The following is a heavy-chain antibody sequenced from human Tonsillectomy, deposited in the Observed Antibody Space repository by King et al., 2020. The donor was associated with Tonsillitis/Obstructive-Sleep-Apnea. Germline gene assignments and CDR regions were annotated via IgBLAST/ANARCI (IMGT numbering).Heavy chain of an antibody. CDR1: GFTFDDYA. CDR3: AKVKSPYCSSTSCYGGYYYMDV. Sequence: VQLVESGGGLVQPGRSLRLSCAASGFTFDDYAMHWVRQAPGKGLEWVSGISWNSGSIGYADSVKGRFTISRDKAKNSMYLQMNSLRAEDTALYYCAKVKSPYCSSTSCYGGYYYMDVWGKGTTVTVSS. V-gene: IGHV3-9*01. D-gene: IGHD2-2*01. J-gene: IGHJ6*03. CDR2: ISWNSGSI.